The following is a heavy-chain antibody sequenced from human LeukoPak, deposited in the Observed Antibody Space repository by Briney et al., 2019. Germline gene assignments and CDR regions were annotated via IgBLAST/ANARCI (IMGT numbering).Heavy chain of an antibody. CDR1: GFTVSSNY. Sequence: GGSLRLSCAASGFTVSSNYMSWVRQAPGKGLEWVSVIYSGGSTYYADSVKGRFTISRDNSKNMLYLQMNSLRAEDTAVYYCARAPYGDYSGAFDIWGQGTMVTVSS. V-gene: IGHV3-66*01. CDR3: ARAPYGDYSGAFDI. D-gene: IGHD4-17*01. CDR2: IYSGGST. J-gene: IGHJ3*02.